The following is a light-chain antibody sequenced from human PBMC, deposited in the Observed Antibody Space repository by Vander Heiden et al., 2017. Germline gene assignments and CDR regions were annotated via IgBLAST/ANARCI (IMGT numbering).Light chain of an antibody. CDR3: QQSYTTPDT. Sequence: DIQMTQSPSSLSASVGDRVTITCRASQSISNYLNWYQQKPGKAPKLLIFAASNLQSGVPSRFTGSGSGTDFTLTVTSLQPEDSASYYCQQSYTTPDTFGQGTKLEIK. J-gene: IGKJ2*01. CDR1: QSISNY. CDR2: AAS. V-gene: IGKV1-39*01.